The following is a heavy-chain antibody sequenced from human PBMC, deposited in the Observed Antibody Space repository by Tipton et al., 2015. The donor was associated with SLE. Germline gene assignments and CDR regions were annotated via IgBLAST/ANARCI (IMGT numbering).Heavy chain of an antibody. V-gene: IGHV3-7*01. Sequence: SLRLSCAASGFTFNNYWMDWVRQAPGKGLEWVANINQDASEKYYVESVKGRFTISRDNAKNSLSLQMNSLRVEDTAVYYCARVNSDGWPDDYWGQGTLVTVSS. D-gene: IGHD5-24*01. CDR3: ARVNSDGWPDDY. CDR2: INQDASEK. J-gene: IGHJ4*02. CDR1: GFTFNNYW.